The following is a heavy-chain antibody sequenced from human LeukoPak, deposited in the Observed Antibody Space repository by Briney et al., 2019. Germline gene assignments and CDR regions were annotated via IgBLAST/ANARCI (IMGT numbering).Heavy chain of an antibody. Sequence: SETLSLTCTVSGGSIGSGSYYWSWIRQPAGKGLEWIGRIYTSGSTNYNPSLKSRVTISVDTSKNQFSLKLSSVTAADTAVYYCARDGVYYYGSGSSDYYYYYYMDVWGKGTTVTVSS. CDR2: IYTSGST. D-gene: IGHD3-10*01. CDR3: ARDGVYYYGSGSSDYYYYYYMDV. J-gene: IGHJ6*03. CDR1: GGSIGSGSYY. V-gene: IGHV4-61*02.